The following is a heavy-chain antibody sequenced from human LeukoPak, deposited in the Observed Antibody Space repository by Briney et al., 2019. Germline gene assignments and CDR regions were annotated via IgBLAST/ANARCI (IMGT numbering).Heavy chain of an antibody. Sequence: GGSLRLSCADSAFTFSNYAMSWVRQAPGKGLEWVSAISGSGGSTYYADSVKGRFTISRDNSKNTLYLQMNSLRAEDTAAYYCAKGADGGYSYGYAYWGQGTLVTVSS. D-gene: IGHD5-18*01. V-gene: IGHV3-23*01. CDR2: ISGSGGST. J-gene: IGHJ4*02. CDR1: AFTFSNYA. CDR3: AKGADGGYSYGYAY.